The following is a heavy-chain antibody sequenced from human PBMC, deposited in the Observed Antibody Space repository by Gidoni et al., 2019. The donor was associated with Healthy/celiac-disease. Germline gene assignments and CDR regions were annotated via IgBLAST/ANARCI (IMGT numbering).Heavy chain of an antibody. J-gene: IGHJ3*02. CDR2: IYYSGST. D-gene: IGHD6-19*01. Sequence: QLQLQESGPGLVKPSETLSLTCTVSGGSISSSSYYWGWIRQPPGKGLEWIGTIYYSGSTYYNPSLKSRVTISVDTSKNQFSLKLSSVTAADTAVYYCARHGIAVAGTFGFDIWGQGTMVTVSS. CDR1: GGSISSSSYY. CDR3: ARHGIAVAGTFGFDI. V-gene: IGHV4-39*01.